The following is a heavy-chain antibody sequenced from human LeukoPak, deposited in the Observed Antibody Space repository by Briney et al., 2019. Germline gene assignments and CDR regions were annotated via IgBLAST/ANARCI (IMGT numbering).Heavy chain of an antibody. CDR1: GDSVSRTDAG. D-gene: IGHD3-10*01. V-gene: IGHV6-1*01. CDR3: ARGGLVRGSINSLIAFDV. CDR2: TYYRSTWYKDDAGWYK. J-gene: IGHJ3*01. Sequence: SQTLSLTCGISGDSVSRTDAGWSWIRQSPSRGLESLGRTYYRSTWYKDDAGWYKDDAGSLKSRITINVDPVMNQFSLQLNSVTPEDTALYYCARGGLVRGSINSLIAFDVWGQGIMVTVSS.